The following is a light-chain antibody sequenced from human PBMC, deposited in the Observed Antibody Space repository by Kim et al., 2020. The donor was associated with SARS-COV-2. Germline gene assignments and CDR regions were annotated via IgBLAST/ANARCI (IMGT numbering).Light chain of an antibody. Sequence: GDKVTITCRASQNTASDLNWYQQRPGRAPKLLIYTASNLQGGVPSRFSGSGSGTHFTLPITGLQPEDFASYYCQQTRAVPYTFGQGTKLEI. CDR1: QNTASD. CDR2: TAS. V-gene: IGKV1-39*01. J-gene: IGKJ2*01. CDR3: QQTRAVPYT.